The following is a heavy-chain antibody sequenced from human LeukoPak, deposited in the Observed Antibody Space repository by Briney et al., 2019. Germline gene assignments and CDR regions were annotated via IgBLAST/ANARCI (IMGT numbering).Heavy chain of an antibody. V-gene: IGHV6-1*01. CDR2: TYYRSKWYN. Sequence: SQTLSLTCAISGDSVSSNSAAWNWIRQSPSRGLEWLGRTYYRSKWYNDYAVSVKSRITISPDTSKNQFSLQLNSVTPEDTAVYYCARGVGATIYYYYSMDVWGKGTTVTVSS. J-gene: IGHJ6*03. CDR3: ARGVGATIYYYYSMDV. D-gene: IGHD1-26*01. CDR1: GDSVSSNSAA.